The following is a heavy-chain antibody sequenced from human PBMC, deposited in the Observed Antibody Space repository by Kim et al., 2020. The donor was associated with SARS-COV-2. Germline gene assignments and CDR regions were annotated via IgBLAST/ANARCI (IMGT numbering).Heavy chain of an antibody. Sequence: VKGRFTSSRDNSKNTLYLQMNSVRAEDTAVYYCAKEQGLLEWLPAWWFDPWGQGTLVTVSS. J-gene: IGHJ5*02. V-gene: IGHV3-30*02. D-gene: IGHD3-3*01. CDR3: AKEQGLLEWLPAWWFDP.